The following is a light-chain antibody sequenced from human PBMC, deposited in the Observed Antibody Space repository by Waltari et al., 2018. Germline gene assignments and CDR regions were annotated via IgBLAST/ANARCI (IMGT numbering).Light chain of an antibody. V-gene: IGLV1-51*01. CDR1: SSNIGNNS. J-gene: IGLJ3*02. Sequence: QSVLTQPPSVSAAPGQQVTISCSGSSSNIGNNSVSWYQQPPGTAPKLLIYDNNKRPSGIPDRFSGSKSGTSATLGITGLQTGDEADYYCGTWDSSLSAWVFGGGTKLTVL. CDR2: DNN. CDR3: GTWDSSLSAWV.